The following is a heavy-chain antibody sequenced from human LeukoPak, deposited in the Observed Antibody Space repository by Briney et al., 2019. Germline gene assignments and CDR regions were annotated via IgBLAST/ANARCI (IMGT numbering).Heavy chain of an antibody. J-gene: IGHJ6*03. CDR3: AKYPSMGVRGVSHYYMDV. Sequence: GGSLRLSCAASGFTFSSYGMHWVRQAPGKGLEWVEFIRYDGSNKYYADSVKGRFTVSRDNSKNTLYLQMNSLRAEDTAVYYCAKYPSMGVRGVSHYYMDVWGKGTTVTVSS. V-gene: IGHV3-30*02. D-gene: IGHD3-10*01. CDR2: IRYDGSNK. CDR1: GFTFSSYG.